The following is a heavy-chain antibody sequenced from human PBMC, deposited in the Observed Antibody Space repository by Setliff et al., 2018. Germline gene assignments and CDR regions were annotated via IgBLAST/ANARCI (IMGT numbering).Heavy chain of an antibody. Sequence: NPSETLSLTCSVSGGSISIYFWNWIRQPAGKGLEWIGRISTSGSTTYNPSLKSRVTMSVDTSKNHFSLKLSSVTAADTAVYYCARDTGWYYSDYWGQGTLVTVSS. CDR2: ISTSGST. J-gene: IGHJ4*02. CDR1: GGSISIYF. D-gene: IGHD6-19*01. V-gene: IGHV4-4*07. CDR3: ARDTGWYYSDY.